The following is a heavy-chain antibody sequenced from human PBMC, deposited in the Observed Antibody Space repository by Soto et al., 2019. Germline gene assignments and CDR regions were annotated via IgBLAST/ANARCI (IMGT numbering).Heavy chain of an antibody. D-gene: IGHD3-10*01. V-gene: IGHV4-31*03. J-gene: IGHJ5*02. CDR2: IYYSGST. CDR1: GGSISSGGYY. CDR3: ARDRVDYYGSGRNLGFDP. Sequence: QVQLQESGPGLVKPSQTLSLTCTVSGGSISSGGYYWSWIRQHPGKGLEWIGYIYYSGSTYYNPSLKSRVTISVDTSKNQFSLKLSSVTAADTAVYYCARDRVDYYGSGRNLGFDPWGQGTLVTVSS.